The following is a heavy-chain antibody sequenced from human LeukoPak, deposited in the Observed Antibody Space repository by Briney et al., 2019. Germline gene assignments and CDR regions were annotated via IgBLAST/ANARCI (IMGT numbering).Heavy chain of an antibody. CDR2: ISYDGSNK. D-gene: IGHD1-14*01. J-gene: IGHJ3*02. V-gene: IGHV3-30-3*01. CDR3: AREGPVPAGGFEI. CDR1: GFTFSSYT. Sequence: GGSLRLSCAASGFTFSSYTIHWVRQAPGKGLEWVTIISYDGSNKYYADSVKGRFTISRDNSKNTLYLQMNSLRAEDTAVYYCAREGPVPAGGFEIWGQGTMVTVSS.